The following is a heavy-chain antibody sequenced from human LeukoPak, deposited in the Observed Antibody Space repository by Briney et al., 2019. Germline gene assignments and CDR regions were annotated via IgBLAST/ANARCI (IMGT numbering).Heavy chain of an antibody. Sequence: GGSLRLSCAASGFTFSSYWMSWVRQAPGKGLEWVANIKQDGSEKYYVDSVKGRFTISRDNSKNTLYLQMNSLRAEDTAVYYCAKVRDFWSGYYRDYWGQGTLVTVSS. CDR3: AKVRDFWSGYYRDY. CDR2: IKQDGSEK. V-gene: IGHV3-7*03. CDR1: GFTFSSYW. J-gene: IGHJ4*02. D-gene: IGHD3-3*01.